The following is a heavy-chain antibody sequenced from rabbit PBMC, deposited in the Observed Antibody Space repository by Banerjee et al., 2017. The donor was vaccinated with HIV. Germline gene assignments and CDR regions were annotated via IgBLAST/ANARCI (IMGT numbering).Heavy chain of an antibody. J-gene: IGHJ4*01. D-gene: IGHD7-1*01. V-gene: IGHV1S40*01. CDR1: GFSFSSYY. Sequence: QSLEESGGDLVKPGASLTLTCTASGFSFSSYYMCWVRQAPGKGLEWIACIYGSSSGSTYYASWAKGRFTISKASSTTVTLQMTSLTAADTATYFCARDSTGDGYVRFSLWGPGTLVTVS. CDR3: ARDSTGDGYVRFSL. CDR2: IYGSSSGST.